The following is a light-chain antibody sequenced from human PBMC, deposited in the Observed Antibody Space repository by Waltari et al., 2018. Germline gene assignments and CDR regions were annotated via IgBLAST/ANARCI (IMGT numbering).Light chain of an antibody. Sequence: EILLTQSPGTLSLSPGERATLSCRTSQTVDNTYLAWYQQNLGQAPRLLISGISIRATGIPDRFRGSGSGTDFTLTISRLEPEDFAVYFCQQYTHSPWTFGQGTRVEVK. CDR3: QQYTHSPWT. CDR1: QTVDNTY. J-gene: IGKJ1*01. CDR2: GIS. V-gene: IGKV3-20*01.